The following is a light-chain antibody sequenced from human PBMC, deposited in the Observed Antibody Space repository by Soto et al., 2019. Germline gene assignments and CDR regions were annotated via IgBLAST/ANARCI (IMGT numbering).Light chain of an antibody. V-gene: IGKV1-5*03. CDR1: QTISRC. CDR3: QHYYSFSST. J-gene: IGKJ5*01. Sequence: DIQMTQSPSTLSASVGDRVTITCRASQTISRCLDWYQQKPGKAPKLLIHTASTLENGVPSRFSASGSGTEFTLTISSLQPEDFATYYCQHYYSFSSTFGQGTRLEIK. CDR2: TAS.